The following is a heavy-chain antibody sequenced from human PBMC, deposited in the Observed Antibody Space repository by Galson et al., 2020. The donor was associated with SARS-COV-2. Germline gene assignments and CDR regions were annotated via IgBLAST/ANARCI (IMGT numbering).Heavy chain of an antibody. Sequence: GGSLRLSCAASGFTFDDYAMHWVRQPPGKGLEWVSGVSWDGDSTYYADSVKGRFTVSRDNIKSSLYLQMNGLRPEDTALYYCAKSMDSGSLRGFDHWGQGTLVTVSS. V-gene: IGHV3-43*01. J-gene: IGHJ4*02. CDR1: GFTFDDYA. CDR2: VSWDGDST. CDR3: AKSMDSGSLRGFDH. D-gene: IGHD1-26*01.